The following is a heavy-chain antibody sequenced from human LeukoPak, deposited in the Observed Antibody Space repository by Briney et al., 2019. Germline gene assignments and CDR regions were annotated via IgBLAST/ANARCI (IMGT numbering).Heavy chain of an antibody. CDR1: GGSISSYY. D-gene: IGHD5-18*01. CDR3: ARGRYNYALEDYFDY. J-gene: IGHJ4*02. CDR2: IYYSGST. V-gene: IGHV4-59*01. Sequence: SETLSLTCTVSGGSISSYYWSWIRQPLGKGLEWIGYIYYSGSTNYNPSLKSRVTISVDTSKNQFSLKLSSVTAADTAVYYCARGRYNYALEDYFDYWGQGTLVTVSS.